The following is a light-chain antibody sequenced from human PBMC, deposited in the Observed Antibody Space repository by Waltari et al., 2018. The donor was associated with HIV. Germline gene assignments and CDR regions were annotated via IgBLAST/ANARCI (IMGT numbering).Light chain of an antibody. J-gene: IGLJ3*02. CDR2: KDS. Sequence: SHALPQPPPVSVSPGPTARITRSGDALPRQYAYWYQQKAGQAPVLVIYKDSERPSGIPERFSGSSSGTTVTLTISGGQAEDEADYYCESADSSLWVFGGGTKLTVL. V-gene: IGLV3-25*03. CDR3: ESADSSLWV. CDR1: ALPRQY.